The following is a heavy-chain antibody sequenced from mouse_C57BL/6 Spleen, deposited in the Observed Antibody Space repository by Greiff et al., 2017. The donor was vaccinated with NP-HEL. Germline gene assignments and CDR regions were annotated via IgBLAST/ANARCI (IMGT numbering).Heavy chain of an antibody. V-gene: IGHV5-6*01. CDR2: ISSGGSYT. CDR3: ARQGSTKITSHLYFDV. CDR1: GFTFSSYG. D-gene: IGHD2-4*01. J-gene: IGHJ1*03. Sequence: EVQLQESGGDLVKPGGSLKLSCAASGFTFSSYGMSWVRQTPDKRLEWVATISSGGSYTYYPDSVKGRFTISRDNANNTLYLQMSIMKYEDTAKYYCARQGSTKITSHLYFDVWGTGTTVTGSS.